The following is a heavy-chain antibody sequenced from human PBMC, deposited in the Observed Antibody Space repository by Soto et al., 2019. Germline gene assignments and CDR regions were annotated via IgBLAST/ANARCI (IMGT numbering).Heavy chain of an antibody. J-gene: IGHJ4*02. CDR3: ARASSGYHFDY. CDR2: IIPIFGTA. Sequence: QVPLVQSGAEVKKPGASVKVSCKASGYTFTSYGISWVRQAPGQGLEWMGWIIPIFGTANYAQKFQGRVTITADESTSTAYMELSSLRSEDTAVYYCARASSGYHFDYWGQGTLVTVSS. V-gene: IGHV1-69*13. CDR1: GYTFTSYG. D-gene: IGHD3-22*01.